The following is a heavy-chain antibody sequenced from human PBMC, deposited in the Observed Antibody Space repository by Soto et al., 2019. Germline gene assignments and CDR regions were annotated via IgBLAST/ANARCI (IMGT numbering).Heavy chain of an antibody. CDR2: ISWNSGNI. V-gene: IGHV3-9*01. CDR3: AKAPDGSGSYFYFDY. CDR1: GFTFDDYA. Sequence: RRLSCAASGFTFDDYAMHWVRQAPGKGLEWVSGISWNSGNIGYADSVKGRFTTSRDNAKNSLYLQMNSLRAEDTAFYYCAKAPDGSGSYFYFDYWGQGTMVTVSS. J-gene: IGHJ4*02. D-gene: IGHD3-10*01.